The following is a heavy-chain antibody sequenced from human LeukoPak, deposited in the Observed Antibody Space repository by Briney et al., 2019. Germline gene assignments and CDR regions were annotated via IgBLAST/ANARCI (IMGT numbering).Heavy chain of an antibody. D-gene: IGHD6-19*01. CDR2: ISGDGGST. CDR3: ARESETSGWYDY. V-gene: IGHV3-43*02. Sequence: GGSLRLSCAAPGFIFDNYAIHWVRQAPGKGLEWVSLISGDGGSTFYADSVRGRFTISRDNTRKSLSLQMSSLRSEDTALYYCARESETSGWYDYWGQGTLVAVSS. J-gene: IGHJ4*02. CDR1: GFIFDNYA.